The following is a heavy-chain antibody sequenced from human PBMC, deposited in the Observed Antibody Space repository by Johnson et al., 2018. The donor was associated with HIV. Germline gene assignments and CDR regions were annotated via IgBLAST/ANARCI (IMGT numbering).Heavy chain of an antibody. D-gene: IGHD5-12*01. J-gene: IGHJ3*02. CDR2: IQYDGNHE. Sequence: QGQLVESGGGVVQPGGSLRLSCAASGFTFSNYGIHWVRQAPGKGLEWVAFIQYDGNHENYIDSVKGRFTISRDNSKNTLYLQMNSLRPEDTAVYYCAARYSGYADAAFDIWGQGTLVTVSS. V-gene: IGHV3-30*02. CDR3: AARYSGYADAAFDI. CDR1: GFTFSNYG.